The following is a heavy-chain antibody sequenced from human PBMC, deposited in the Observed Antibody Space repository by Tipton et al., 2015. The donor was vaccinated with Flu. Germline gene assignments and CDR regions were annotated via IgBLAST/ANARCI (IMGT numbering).Heavy chain of an antibody. CDR3: ARGQWLAGKSFDY. V-gene: IGHV4-59*01. Sequence: TLSLTCTVSGGSIRSSYWSWIRQPPGKGLEYIGHIYYTGSTKYNPSLKSRVSISVDTSKNQFSLKVNSVTAADTAVYYCARGQWLAGKSFDYWGQGTLVTVSS. CDR2: IYYTGST. CDR1: GGSIRSSY. D-gene: IGHD6-19*01. J-gene: IGHJ4*02.